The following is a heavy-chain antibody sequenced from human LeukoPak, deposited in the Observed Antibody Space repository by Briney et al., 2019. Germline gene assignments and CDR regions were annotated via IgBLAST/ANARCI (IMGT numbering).Heavy chain of an antibody. V-gene: IGHV3-74*01. CDR2: MNSDGSAT. J-gene: IGHJ4*02. D-gene: IGHD3-3*01. CDR1: GFSFSNYW. CDR3: AKDRSVFWSGYPLPFDY. Sequence: GGSLRLSCAASGFSFSNYWMHWVRQAPGKGLVWVTRMNSDGSATYYADSVQGRFTISRDNAKNTLYLQMNSLRAEDTAVYYCAKDRSVFWSGYPLPFDYWGQGTLVTVSS.